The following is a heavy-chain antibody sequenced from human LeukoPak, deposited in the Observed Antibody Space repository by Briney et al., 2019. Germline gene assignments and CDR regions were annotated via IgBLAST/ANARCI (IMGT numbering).Heavy chain of an antibody. V-gene: IGHV3-23*01. CDR3: AKETHSSGWSFDY. Sequence: GGSLRLSCAASGFTFRNNAMSWVRQAPGKGLEWVSGISGTGGSTYYADSVKGRFTISRDNSKNTLFLQMNNLRAEDTAVYYCAKETHSSGWSFDYWGQGTLVTVSS. D-gene: IGHD6-19*01. J-gene: IGHJ4*02. CDR1: GFTFRNNA. CDR2: ISGTGGST.